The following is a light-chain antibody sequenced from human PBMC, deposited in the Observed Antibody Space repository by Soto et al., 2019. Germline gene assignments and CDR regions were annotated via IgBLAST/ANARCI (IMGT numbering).Light chain of an antibody. V-gene: IGKV1-39*01. CDR2: AAS. Sequence: DIQMTQSQSSLSASVEDRVIITCRASQSISNHLNWYRQKPGKAPKLLIFAASSLQSGVPSRFSGSRSGPDFTLTISSLQPEDFATYYCQQSYSSPPTFGQGTKVDIK. J-gene: IGKJ1*01. CDR1: QSISNH. CDR3: QQSYSSPPT.